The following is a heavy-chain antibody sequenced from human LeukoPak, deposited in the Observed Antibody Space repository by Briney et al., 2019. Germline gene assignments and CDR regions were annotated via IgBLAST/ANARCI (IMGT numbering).Heavy chain of an antibody. Sequence: GGSLRLSCAASGFTFSSYWMSWVRQSPGKGLEWVANIKPDGSEKYFMDSVKGRFTISRDNAKNALYLEMNSLRAEDTAGYFCARERMYSGSGSAYPYYDYWGQGTLVTVSS. CDR2: IKPDGSEK. CDR1: GFTFSSYW. V-gene: IGHV3-7*01. CDR3: ARERMYSGSGSAYPYYDY. J-gene: IGHJ4*02. D-gene: IGHD3-10*01.